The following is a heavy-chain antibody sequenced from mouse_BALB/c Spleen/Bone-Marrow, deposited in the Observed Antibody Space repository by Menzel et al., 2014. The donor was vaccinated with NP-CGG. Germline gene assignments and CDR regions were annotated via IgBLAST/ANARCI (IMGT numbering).Heavy chain of an antibody. Sequence: VKLQESGPGLVAPSQSPSITCTVSGFSLTSYGVHWVRQPPGKGLEWLGVILAGGSTNYNSALLSRLSISKDNSKSQVFIKMNSLQTDDTAMYYCDRVSSTMITTVFAYWGQGTLVTVSA. CDR2: ILAGGST. CDR1: GFSLTSYG. V-gene: IGHV2-9*02. D-gene: IGHD2-4*01. J-gene: IGHJ3*01. CDR3: DRVSSTMITTVFAY.